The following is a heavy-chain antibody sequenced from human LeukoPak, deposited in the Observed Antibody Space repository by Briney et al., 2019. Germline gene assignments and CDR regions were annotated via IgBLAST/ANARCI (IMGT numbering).Heavy chain of an antibody. D-gene: IGHD5-18*01. V-gene: IGHV4-4*07. CDR1: GGSISSFY. CDR2: IYTSGST. J-gene: IGHJ4*02. Sequence: SETLSLTCSVSGGSISSFYCNWMRQPAGKGLEWIGRIYTSGSTNYNPSLKSRVTISVDTSKNQFSLKLSSVTAADTAVYYCARGGRYSYGYDYWGQGTLVTVSS. CDR3: ARGGRYSYGYDY.